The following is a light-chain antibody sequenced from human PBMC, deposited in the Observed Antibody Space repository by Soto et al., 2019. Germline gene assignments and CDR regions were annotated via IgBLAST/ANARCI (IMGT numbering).Light chain of an antibody. CDR2: CAS. V-gene: IGKV4-1*01. CDR3: QQYYTTPPS. J-gene: IGKJ1*01. Sequence: DIVMTQSPDSLAVSLGERVTINCESSQNVLYSSVNKNYLAGYQQKAGQPPKLIIYCASTRASRVPDRLSGRGSGSDFTLTISSLQAEDVAVYYCQQYYTTPPSFGQGTKVEIK. CDR1: QNVLYSSVNKNY.